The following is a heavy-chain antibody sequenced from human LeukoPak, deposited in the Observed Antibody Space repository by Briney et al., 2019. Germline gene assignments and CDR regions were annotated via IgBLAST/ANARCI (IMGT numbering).Heavy chain of an antibody. CDR3: ASMYSSGWSDFDY. D-gene: IGHD6-19*01. J-gene: IGHJ4*02. CDR2: IIPIFGTA. V-gene: IGHV1-69*13. CDR1: GGTFSSYA. Sequence: SVKVSCRASGGTFSSYAISWVRQAPGQGLEWMGGIIPIFGTANYAQKFQGRVTITADESTSTAYMELSSLRSEDTAVYYCASMYSSGWSDFDYWGQGTLVTVSS.